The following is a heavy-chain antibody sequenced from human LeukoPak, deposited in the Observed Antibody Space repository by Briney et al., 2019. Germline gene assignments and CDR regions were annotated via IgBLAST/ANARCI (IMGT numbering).Heavy chain of an antibody. CDR2: ISPNGTDI. CDR3: ASGSSSVGY. V-gene: IGHV3-11*01. D-gene: IGHD6-6*01. J-gene: IGHJ4*02. Sequence: PGGSLRLSCAASGFIFSDYYMSWIRQSPGKGLEWISYISPNGTDIYSIDSVRGRFFISRDNAKNSLYLQMNSLRAEDTAVYYCASGSSSVGYWGQGTLVTVSS. CDR1: GFIFSDYY.